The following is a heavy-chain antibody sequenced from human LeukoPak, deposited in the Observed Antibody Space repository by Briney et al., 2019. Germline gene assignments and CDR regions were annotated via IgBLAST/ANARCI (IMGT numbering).Heavy chain of an antibody. CDR1: GHTFTDYY. D-gene: IGHD4-11*01. CDR3: ARDRDCSKTERGFDY. V-gene: IGHV1-2*02. Sequence: ASVKVSCKTSGHTFTDYYIHWVRQAPGQGLEWMGWINPDSGETKSAKKFQGRVTMTGDTSISTAYMELSRVTSDDTVVYYCARDRDCSKTERGFDYWGQGTLVTVSS. J-gene: IGHJ4*02. CDR2: INPDSGET.